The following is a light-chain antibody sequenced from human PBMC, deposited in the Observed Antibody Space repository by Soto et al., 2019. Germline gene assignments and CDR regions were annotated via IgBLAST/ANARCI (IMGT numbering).Light chain of an antibody. J-gene: IGLJ2*01. CDR3: SSYAGSNILI. V-gene: IGLV2-8*01. Sequence: QSVLTQPPSASGSPGQSITISCTGTSSDVGGYNYVSWYQQHPGKAPKLIIHEVNKRPSGVPDRFSGSKSGNMASLTVTGLQAEDEADYNCSSYAGSNILIFGEGTKLTVL. CDR2: EVN. CDR1: SSDVGGYNY.